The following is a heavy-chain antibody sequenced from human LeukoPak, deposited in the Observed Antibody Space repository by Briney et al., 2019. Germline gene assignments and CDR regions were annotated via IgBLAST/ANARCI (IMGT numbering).Heavy chain of an antibody. Sequence: PGGSLRLSCAASGFTFSSYAMSWVRQAPGKGLEWVSVIYSGGSTYYADSVKGRFTISRDNSKNTLYLQMNSLRAEDTAVYYCARGQEWDQDYYDSSGYYYFDYWGQGTLVTVSS. D-gene: IGHD3-22*01. V-gene: IGHV3-53*01. CDR1: GFTFSSYA. J-gene: IGHJ4*02. CDR3: ARGQEWDQDYYDSSGYYYFDY. CDR2: IYSGGST.